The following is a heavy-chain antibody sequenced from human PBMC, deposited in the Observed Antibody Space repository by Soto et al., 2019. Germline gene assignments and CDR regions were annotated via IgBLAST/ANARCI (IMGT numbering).Heavy chain of an antibody. J-gene: IGHJ5*02. D-gene: IGHD3-9*01. CDR1: GGSFSGYY. CDR3: ASVRWDYDILTGYRFDP. CDR2: INHSGST. V-gene: IGHV4-34*01. Sequence: SETLSLTCVVYGGSFSGYYWSWIRQPPGKGLEWIGEINHSGSTNYNPSLKSRVTISVDTSKNQFSLKLSSVTAADTAVYYCASVRWDYDILTGYRFDPWGQGTLVTVSS.